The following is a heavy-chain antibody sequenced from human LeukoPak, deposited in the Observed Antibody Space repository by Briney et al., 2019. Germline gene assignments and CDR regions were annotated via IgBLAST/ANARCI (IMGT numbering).Heavy chain of an antibody. CDR1: GFTFSSYS. CDR3: GRVGSGGTREDTLDI. V-gene: IGHV3-21*01. CDR2: IGSGSSHI. Sequence: GGSLRLSCAASGFTFSSYSMNWVRQTPGKGLEWVSSIGSGSSHIYYADSVKGRFTISRDNAKNSLYLQMNSLRAEDTAVYYCGRVGSGGTREDTLDIWGQGTMVTVSS. J-gene: IGHJ3*02. D-gene: IGHD1-26*01.